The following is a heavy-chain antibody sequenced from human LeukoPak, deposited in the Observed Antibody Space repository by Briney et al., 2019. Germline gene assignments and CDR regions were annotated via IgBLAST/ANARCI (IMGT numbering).Heavy chain of an antibody. D-gene: IGHD2-15*01. J-gene: IGHJ4*02. Sequence: GGSLRLSCAASGFTLSNYAMTWVRQAPGKGLEWISALSTSGGSTYYADSVKGRFTVSRDNSKNTLYLQMNSLRAEDTAVYYGAKGNKPNCSGGSCYQIDYWGQGTLVTVSS. V-gene: IGHV3-23*01. CDR3: AKGNKPNCSGGSCYQIDY. CDR1: GFTLSNYA. CDR2: LSTSGGST.